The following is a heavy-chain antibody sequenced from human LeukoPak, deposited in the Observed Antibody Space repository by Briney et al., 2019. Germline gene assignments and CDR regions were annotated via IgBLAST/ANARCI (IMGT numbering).Heavy chain of an antibody. CDR3: ARDLAAAALGFDY. J-gene: IGHJ4*01. Sequence: GGSLRLSCAASGFTFSDYYMSWIRQAPGEGLEWVSYISSSGSTIYYADSVKGRFTISRDNAKNSLYLQMNSLRAEDTAVYYCARDLAAAALGFDYWGQEPWSPSPQ. V-gene: IGHV3-11*01. D-gene: IGHD6-13*01. CDR1: GFTFSDYY. CDR2: ISSSGSTI.